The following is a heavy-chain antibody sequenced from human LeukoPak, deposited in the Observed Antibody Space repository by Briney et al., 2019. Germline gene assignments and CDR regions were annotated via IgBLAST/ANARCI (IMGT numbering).Heavy chain of an antibody. D-gene: IGHD6-19*01. J-gene: IGHJ4*02. CDR1: GGAISSYY. V-gene: IGHV4-59*01. CDR3: ARAFVSSGVAWEYYFDY. Sequence: SETLSLTCTVSGGAISSYYWSWIRQPPGKGLGWIGYIYYSGSTNYDPSPKSRVTISVDTSKNQFSLKLSSVTAADTAVYYCARAFVSSGVAWEYYFDYWGQGTLVTVSS. CDR2: IYYSGST.